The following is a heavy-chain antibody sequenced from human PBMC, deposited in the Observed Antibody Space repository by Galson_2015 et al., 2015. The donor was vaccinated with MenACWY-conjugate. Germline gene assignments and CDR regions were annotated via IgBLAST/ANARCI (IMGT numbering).Heavy chain of an antibody. CDR3: ARILFPSRGYYGMDV. D-gene: IGHD2-15*01. Sequence: SVKVSCKASGYTFTTYYMHWVRQAPGQGLEWVGIINPSSGSTSYAQKFQGRVTMTRDTPTSTVYMELSSLRSEDTAVYCCARILFPSRGYYGMDVWGQGTTVTVSS. CDR2: INPSSGST. V-gene: IGHV1-46*01. J-gene: IGHJ6*02. CDR1: GYTFTTYY.